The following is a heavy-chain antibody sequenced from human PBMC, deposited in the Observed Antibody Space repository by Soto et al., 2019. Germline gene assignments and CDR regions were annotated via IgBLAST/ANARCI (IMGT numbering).Heavy chain of an antibody. CDR1: RFTFSSNT. Sequence: GLTLRLSCSASRFTFSSNTMHWDRQAPGKGLQYVSAMSRNGGSKYYADSVKGRFTFPRDNSKNTLYLQMRSLRAEDTAVSYCVKGRRDYCDSSGYYYGMDIWRQGTTVTISS. V-gene: IGHV3-64D*06. CDR3: VKGRRDYCDSSGYYYGMDI. CDR2: MSRNGGSK. J-gene: IGHJ6*02. D-gene: IGHD3-22*01.